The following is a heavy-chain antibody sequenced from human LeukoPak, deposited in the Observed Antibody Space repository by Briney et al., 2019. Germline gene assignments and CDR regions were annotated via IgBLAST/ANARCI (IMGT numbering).Heavy chain of an antibody. CDR1: GGSISSSSYY. CDR2: IYYSGST. V-gene: IGHV4-39*01. J-gene: IGHJ4*02. D-gene: IGHD2-2*01. CDR3: ARRPRTVPVPYFDY. Sequence: PSETLSLTCIVSGGSISSSSYYLGWIRQPPGKGLEWIGSIYYSGSTYYNPSLKSRVTISVDTSKNQFSLKLSSVTAADTAVYYCARRPRTVPVPYFDYWGQGTLVTVSS.